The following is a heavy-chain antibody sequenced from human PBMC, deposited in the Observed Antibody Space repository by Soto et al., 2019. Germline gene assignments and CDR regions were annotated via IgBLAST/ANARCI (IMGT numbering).Heavy chain of an antibody. CDR2: IIPIFGTA. V-gene: IGHV1-69*06. D-gene: IGHD2-2*01. CDR1: GGTFSSYA. CDR3: ARDNSLYCSSTSCYSGYYYGMDV. J-gene: IGHJ6*02. Sequence: SVKVSCKASGGTFSSYAISWVRQAPGQGLEWVGGIIPIFGTANYAQKFQGRVTITADKSTSTAYMELSSLRSEDTAVYYCARDNSLYCSSTSCYSGYYYGMDVWGQGTTVTVSS.